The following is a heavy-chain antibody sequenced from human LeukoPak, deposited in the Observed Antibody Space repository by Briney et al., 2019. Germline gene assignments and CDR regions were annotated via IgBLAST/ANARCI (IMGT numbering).Heavy chain of an antibody. CDR3: ARDNEMEVYGDYAGYWFDP. V-gene: IGHV4-31*03. Sequence: SQTLSLTCTVSGGSISSGGYYWSWIRQHPGKGLEWIGYIYYSGSTYYNPSLKSRVTISVDTSKNQFSLKLSSVTAADTAVYYCARDNEMEVYGDYAGYWFDPWGQGTLVTVPS. D-gene: IGHD4-17*01. J-gene: IGHJ5*02. CDR1: GGSISSGGYY. CDR2: IYYSGST.